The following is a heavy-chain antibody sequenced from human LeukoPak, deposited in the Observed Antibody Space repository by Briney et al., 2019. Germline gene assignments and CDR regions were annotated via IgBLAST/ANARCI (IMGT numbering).Heavy chain of an antibody. Sequence: PGGSLRLSCAASGITFSSYAMSWVRQAPEKGLEWVSTISGSGGGTYYADSVKGRFTISRDDSKNTLYLQMNSLRAEDTAVYYCAKDLGRYRNNYFDYWGQGSPVTVSS. CDR1: GITFSSYA. V-gene: IGHV3-23*01. J-gene: IGHJ4*02. D-gene: IGHD1-26*01. CDR3: AKDLGRYRNNYFDY. CDR2: ISGSGGGT.